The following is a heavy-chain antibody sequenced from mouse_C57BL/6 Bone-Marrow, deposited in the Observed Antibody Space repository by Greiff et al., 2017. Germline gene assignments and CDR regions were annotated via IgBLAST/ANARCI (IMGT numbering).Heavy chain of an antibody. J-gene: IGHJ2*01. Sequence: VQLQQSGAELVMPGASVKLSCKASGYTFTSYWMHWVKQRPGPGLEWIGEIDPSDSYTTYNQKFKGKSTLTVDHSSSTAYMQLSSQTSEDSAFYDCAREAFVTTVVLDDWGQGTTLTVSS. CDR1: GYTFTSYW. V-gene: IGHV1-69*01. CDR2: IDPSDSYT. D-gene: IGHD1-1*01. CDR3: AREAFVTTVVLDD.